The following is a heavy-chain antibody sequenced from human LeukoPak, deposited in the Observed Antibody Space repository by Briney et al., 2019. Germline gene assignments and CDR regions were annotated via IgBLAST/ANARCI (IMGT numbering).Heavy chain of an antibody. D-gene: IGHD3-22*01. CDR3: ARGVPDSSGYYFMYLQH. J-gene: IGHJ1*01. CDR1: GGTFSSYA. V-gene: IGHV1-69*13. Sequence: SVKVSCKASGGTFSSYAISWVRLAPGQGLEWMGGIIPIFGTANYAQKFQGRVTITADESTSTAYMELSSLRSGDTAVYYCARGVPDSSGYYFMYLQHWGQGTLATVSS. CDR2: IIPIFGTA.